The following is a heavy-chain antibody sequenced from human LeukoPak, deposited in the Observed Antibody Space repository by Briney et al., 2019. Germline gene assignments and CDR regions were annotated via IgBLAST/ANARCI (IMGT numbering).Heavy chain of an antibody. J-gene: IGHJ6*02. V-gene: IGHV1-8*01. D-gene: IGHD3-10*01. CDR1: GYTFTSYD. CDR2: MNPNSGNT. Sequence: GASVKVSCKASGYTFTSYDINWVRQATGQGLEWMGWMNPNSGNTGYAQKFQGRVTMTRNTSISTAYMELSSLRSEDTAVYYCARGSNVVRGVINRSMDVWGQGTTVTVSS. CDR3: ARGSNVVRGVINRSMDV.